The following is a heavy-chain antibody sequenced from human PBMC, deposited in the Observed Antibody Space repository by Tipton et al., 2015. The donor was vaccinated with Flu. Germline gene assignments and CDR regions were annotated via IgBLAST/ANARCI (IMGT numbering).Heavy chain of an antibody. V-gene: IGHV4-38-2*02. CDR3: VRDPSSSYVNWFDP. D-gene: IGHD2-15*01. CDR2: ISHGGGT. J-gene: IGHJ5*02. Sequence: TLSLTCSVSGYSITSGYYWGWFRQPPGKGLEWIGSISHGGGTYTNPSLKGRVVLSVDASMSKNEFSLTMTSVTASDTAVYFCVRDPSSSYVNWFDPWGQGTRVTVSS. CDR1: GYSITSGYY.